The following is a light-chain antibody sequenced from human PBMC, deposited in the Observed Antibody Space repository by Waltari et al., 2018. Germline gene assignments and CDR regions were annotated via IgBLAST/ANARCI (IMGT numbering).Light chain of an antibody. CDR1: RSNIGSNT. Sequence: QAVLTQPPSASGTPGPTVTISCSGSRSNIGSNTVTWYQQLPGTTPKVLIYNNDQRPSGVPDRFSGSKSGTSVSLAISGLQSDDEADYYCSTWDDGLAGGVVFGGGTKLTVL. J-gene: IGLJ2*01. CDR3: STWDDGLAGGVV. CDR2: NND. V-gene: IGLV1-44*01.